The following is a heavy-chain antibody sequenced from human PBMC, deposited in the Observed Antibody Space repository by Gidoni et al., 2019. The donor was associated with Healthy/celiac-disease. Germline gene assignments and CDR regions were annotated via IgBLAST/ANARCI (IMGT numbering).Heavy chain of an antibody. CDR2: ISSSSSYI. CDR3: ARDSYDSSGYYY. CDR1: GFTFSRDS. D-gene: IGHD3-22*01. Sequence: EVQLVASGGGLVTPGGSVRLSCAACGFTFSRDSMNCVRQSPGKGLEWVSSISSSSSYIYYADSVKGRFTISRDNAKNSLYLKMNSLRAEDTAVYYCARDSYDSSGYYYWGQGTLVTVSA. V-gene: IGHV3-21*01. J-gene: IGHJ4*02.